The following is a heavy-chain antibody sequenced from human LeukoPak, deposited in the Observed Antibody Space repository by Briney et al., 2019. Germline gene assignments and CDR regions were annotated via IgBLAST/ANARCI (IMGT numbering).Heavy chain of an antibody. J-gene: IGHJ4*02. CDR1: GGSISSYY. CDR2: IYTSGST. D-gene: IGHD3-3*01. V-gene: IGHV4-4*07. CDR3: AREGPIQFLEQIDF. Sequence: SETLSLTCTVSGGSISSYYWSWIRQPAGKGLEWIGRIYTSGSTNYNPSLKSRVTMSVDTSKNQFSLKLTSLTAADTAVYYCAREGPIQFLEQIDFWGQGSLVTVSS.